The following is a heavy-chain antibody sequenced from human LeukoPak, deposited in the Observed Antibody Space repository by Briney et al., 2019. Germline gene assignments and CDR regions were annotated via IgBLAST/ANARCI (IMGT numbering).Heavy chain of an antibody. CDR2: ISAYNGNT. D-gene: IGHD6-19*01. V-gene: IGHV1-18*01. J-gene: IGHJ4*02. CDR1: GYTFTSYG. Sequence: ASVKVSYKASGYTFTSYGISWVRQAPGQGLEWMEWISAYNGNTNYAQKLQGRVTMTTDTSTSTAYMELRSLRSDDTAVYYCARAGSSGWPEDPDYWGQGTLVTVSS. CDR3: ARAGSSGWPEDPDY.